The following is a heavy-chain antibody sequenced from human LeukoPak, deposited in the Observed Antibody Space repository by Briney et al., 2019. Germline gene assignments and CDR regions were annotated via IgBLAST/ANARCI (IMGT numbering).Heavy chain of an antibody. CDR3: ARGIVVVPAAIAFDY. D-gene: IGHD2-2*02. Sequence: GGSLRLSCAASGFTFSSYSMNWVRQAPGKGLEWVSSISSSSSYIYYADSVKGRFTISRDNAKNSLYLQMNSLRAEDTAVYYCARGIVVVPAAIAFDYWGQGTLVTVSS. CDR2: ISSSSSYI. CDR1: GFTFSSYS. V-gene: IGHV3-21*01. J-gene: IGHJ4*02.